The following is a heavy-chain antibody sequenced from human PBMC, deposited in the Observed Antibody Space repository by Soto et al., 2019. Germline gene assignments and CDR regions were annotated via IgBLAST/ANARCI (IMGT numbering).Heavy chain of an antibody. V-gene: IGHV1-18*04. CDR2: ISAYNGNT. D-gene: IGHD3-10*01. CDR1: GYTFTSYG. J-gene: IGHJ5*02. Sequence: QVQLVQSGAEVKKPGASVKVSCKASGYTFTSYGISWVRQAPGQGLEWMGWISAYNGNTNYAQKLQGRVTMTTDTSTSTAYMDLGSLRSDDTAMYYCARDALTMVRGVTWFDPWGQGTLVTVSS. CDR3: ARDALTMVRGVTWFDP.